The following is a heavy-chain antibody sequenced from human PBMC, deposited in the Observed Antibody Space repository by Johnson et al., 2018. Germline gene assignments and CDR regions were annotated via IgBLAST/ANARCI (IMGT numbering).Heavy chain of an antibody. V-gene: IGHV3-30*18. CDR2: ISYDGSNK. Sequence: QVQLVQSGGGVVQPGKSLRLSCAASGFSFSNYGMHWVRQAPGKGLEWVAGISYDGSNKYYADSVKGRFTISRDNSKNTLYLQMNSLRAEDTAVYYCAKDHSPDQTYYYYYMDVWGKGTTVTVSS. J-gene: IGHJ6*03. CDR3: AKDHSPDQTYYYYYMDV. D-gene: IGHD1-14*01. CDR1: GFSFSNYG.